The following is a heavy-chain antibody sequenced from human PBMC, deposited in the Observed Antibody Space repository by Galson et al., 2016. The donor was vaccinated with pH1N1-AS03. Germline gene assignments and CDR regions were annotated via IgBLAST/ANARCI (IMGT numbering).Heavy chain of an antibody. J-gene: IGHJ4*02. CDR2: ISYDGNNK. CDR1: AFTFSTYD. D-gene: IGHD4-17*01. V-gene: IGHV3-30*02. CDR3: AKARHPTLTAVYFDY. Sequence: SLRLSCAASAFTFSTYDMHWVRQAPGKGLEWVAFISYDGNNKNYGDSVKGRFTISRDNSKNTLYLQMNSLRDEDTAVYYCAKARHPTLTAVYFDYWGQGTLVTVSS.